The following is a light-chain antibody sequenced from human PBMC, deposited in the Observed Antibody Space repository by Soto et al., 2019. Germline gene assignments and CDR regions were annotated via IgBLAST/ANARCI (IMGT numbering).Light chain of an antibody. CDR3: CSYAGSTTVV. V-gene: IGLV2-23*01. CDR1: SGDVGSYNP. CDR2: EDS. J-gene: IGLJ2*01. Sequence: QSALTQPASVSGSPGQSITISCSGASGDVGSYNPVSWYQQHPGKAPKLTIYEDSKRPSGVSNRFSGSKSGNTASLTISGLQAEDEAAYYCCSYAGSTTVVFGGGTKLTVL.